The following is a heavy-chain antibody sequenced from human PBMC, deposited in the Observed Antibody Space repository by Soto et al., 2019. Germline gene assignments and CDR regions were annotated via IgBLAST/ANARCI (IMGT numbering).Heavy chain of an antibody. Sequence: QVQMVESGGGVVQPGRSLRLSCAASGFTFSTYVMHWVRHVPGKGLEWVAGISKDGNTEHYADSVKGRFTISRDNSKSPLNLQMNSLTGGDTAVYFCAREDESSGRAGTFHHWGQGTLVAVS. D-gene: IGHD3-22*01. CDR3: AREDESSGRAGTFHH. V-gene: IGHV3-30-3*01. CDR2: ISKDGNTE. J-gene: IGHJ1*01. CDR1: GFTFSTYV.